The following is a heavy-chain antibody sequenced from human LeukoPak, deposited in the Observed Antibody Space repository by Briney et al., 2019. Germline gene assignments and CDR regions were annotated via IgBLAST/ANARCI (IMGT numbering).Heavy chain of an antibody. V-gene: IGHV1-18*01. CDR2: ISAYSGNT. Sequence: ASVKVSRKASGYTFTSYGISWVRQAPGQGLEWMGWISAYSGNTNYAQKLQGRVTMTTDTSTSTAYMELRSLRSDDTAVYYCARDDVVVVAAMFGNAFDIWGQGTMVTVSS. CDR1: GYTFTSYG. J-gene: IGHJ3*02. D-gene: IGHD2-15*01. CDR3: ARDDVVVVAAMFGNAFDI.